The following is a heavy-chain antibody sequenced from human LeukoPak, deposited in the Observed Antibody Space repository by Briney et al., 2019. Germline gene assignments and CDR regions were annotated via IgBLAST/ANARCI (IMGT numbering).Heavy chain of an antibody. CDR3: ARTDTNDYVWGTFQYYFDY. Sequence: PSETLSLTCAVSGYSISSGNYWGWIRQPPGKGLEWIGSIYHSGATYYNPSLKSRVTISVDTSKNQFSLKLGSVTAADTAMYYCARTDTNDYVWGTFQYYFDYWGQGTLVTVSS. CDR2: IYHSGAT. D-gene: IGHD3-16*01. CDR1: GYSISSGNY. V-gene: IGHV4-38-2*01. J-gene: IGHJ4*02.